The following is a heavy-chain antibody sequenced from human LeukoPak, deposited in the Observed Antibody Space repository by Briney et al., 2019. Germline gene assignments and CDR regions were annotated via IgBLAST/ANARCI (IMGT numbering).Heavy chain of an antibody. V-gene: IGHV3-9*01. Sequence: GRSLRLSCAASRFTFDDYTMHWVRQAPGKGLEWVSSISWNSNNIGYANSVKGRFTISRDNSKNTLYVQMNSLRAEDTAVYYCAKALVSSCHGCYFEYWGQGTLVTVSS. CDR1: RFTFDDYT. D-gene: IGHD6-13*01. J-gene: IGHJ4*02. CDR2: ISWNSNNI. CDR3: AKALVSSCHGCYFEY.